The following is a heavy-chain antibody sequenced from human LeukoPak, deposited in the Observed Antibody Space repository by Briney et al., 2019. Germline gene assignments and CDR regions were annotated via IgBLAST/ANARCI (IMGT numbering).Heavy chain of an antibody. J-gene: IGHJ4*02. CDR2: ISAYNGNT. V-gene: IGHV1-18*01. D-gene: IGHD6-13*01. CDR3: ARDNGAAAASTETFDY. CDR1: GYTFNSFG. Sequence: ASVKVSCKASGYTFNSFGISWVRQAPGQGLEWMGWISAYNGNTHYAQKLQGRVTMTTDTSTSTAYMELRSLRSDDTAVYYCARDNGAAAASTETFDYWGQGTLVTVSA.